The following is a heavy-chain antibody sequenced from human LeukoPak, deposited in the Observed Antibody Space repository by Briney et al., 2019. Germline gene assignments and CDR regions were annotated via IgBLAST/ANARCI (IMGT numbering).Heavy chain of an antibody. CDR1: GGSFSGYY. Sequence: PSETLSLTCAVYGGSFSGYYWSWIRQPPGKGLEWIGEINHSGSTDYNPSLKSRVTMSVDTSKNQFSLKLSSVTAADTAVYYCARRITMVRGVILGNWFDPWGQGTLVTVSS. V-gene: IGHV4-34*01. J-gene: IGHJ5*02. D-gene: IGHD3-10*01. CDR3: ARRITMVRGVILGNWFDP. CDR2: INHSGST.